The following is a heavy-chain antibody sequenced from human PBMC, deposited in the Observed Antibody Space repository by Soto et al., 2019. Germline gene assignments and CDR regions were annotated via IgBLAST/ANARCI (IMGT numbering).Heavy chain of an antibody. CDR3: AKKFDGTVAAGPDH. CDR1: GFAFSTYG. J-gene: IGHJ4*02. V-gene: IGHV3-30*18. Sequence: PGGSLRLSCAASGFAFSTYGMHWVRQAPGKGLEWVAVISYNGGNIYYADSVKGRFTISRDNSKNTLYLYMNSLRAEDTAMYYCAKKFDGTVAAGPDHWGQGTLVTVSS. D-gene: IGHD6-13*01. CDR2: ISYNGGNI.